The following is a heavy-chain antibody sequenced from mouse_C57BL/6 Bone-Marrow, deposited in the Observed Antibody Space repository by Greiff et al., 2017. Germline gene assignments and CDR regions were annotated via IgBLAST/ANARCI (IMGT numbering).Heavy chain of an antibody. V-gene: IGHV5-6*01. CDR3: ARPYGSSLAWFAY. J-gene: IGHJ3*01. CDR1: GFTFSSYD. D-gene: IGHD1-1*01. CDR2: LSSGGSYT. Sequence: DVQLQESGGDLVKPGGSLKLSCAASGFTFSSYDMSWVRQTPDKRLEWVATLSSGGSYTYYPDSVQGRFTISRDTAKNTLYLQMCSLKAEDTAMYYCARPYGSSLAWFAYWGQGTLVTVSA.